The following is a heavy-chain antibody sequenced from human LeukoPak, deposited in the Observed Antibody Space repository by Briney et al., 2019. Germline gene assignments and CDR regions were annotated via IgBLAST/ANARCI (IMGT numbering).Heavy chain of an antibody. CDR2: INHSGST. D-gene: IGHD3-10*01. CDR1: GGSFSGYY. J-gene: IGHJ4*02. V-gene: IGHV4-34*01. CDR3: ARGASYYYGSGSYGY. Sequence: PSETLSLTCAVYGGSFSGYYWSWIRQPPGKGLEWIGEINHSGSTNYNPSLKSRVTISVDTSKNQFSLKLSSVTAADTAVYYCARGASYYYGSGSYGYWGQGTLVTVSS.